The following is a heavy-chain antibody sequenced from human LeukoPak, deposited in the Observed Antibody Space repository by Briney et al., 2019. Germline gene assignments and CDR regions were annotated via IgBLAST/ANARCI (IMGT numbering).Heavy chain of an antibody. J-gene: IGHJ4*02. CDR2: ISNDGRDK. V-gene: IGHV3-30*04. D-gene: IGHD2-21*01. CDR3: ARDKSMIADYYFTY. CDR1: GLTFSTHA. Sequence: GGSLRLSCAASGLTFSTHAMHWVRQAPGKGLAWVAVISNDGRDKHYADSVKGRFTISRDNSKNTLYLQMNSLRVEDTAVYYCARDKSMIADYYFTYWGQGTLVTVSS.